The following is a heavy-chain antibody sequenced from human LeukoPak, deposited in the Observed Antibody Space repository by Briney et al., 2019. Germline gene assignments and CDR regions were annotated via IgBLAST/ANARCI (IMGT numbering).Heavy chain of an antibody. CDR2: IYSGGTT. Sequence: PGGSLRLSCAASGFTVSSNYMSWVRQAPGKGLEWVSVIYSGGTTYYADSVKGRFTISRDNSKNTLYLQMNSLRAEDTAVYYCARDSSGLSYFDHWGQGTLVTVSS. D-gene: IGHD3-22*01. J-gene: IGHJ4*02. CDR3: ARDSSGLSYFDH. CDR1: GFTVSSNY. V-gene: IGHV3-66*01.